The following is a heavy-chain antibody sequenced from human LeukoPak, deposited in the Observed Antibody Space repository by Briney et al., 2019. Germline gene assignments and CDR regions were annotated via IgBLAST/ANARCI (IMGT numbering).Heavy chain of an antibody. CDR3: ARDRYYYGSGSQYPFDP. V-gene: IGHV4-4*07. CDR1: GGSISSYY. Sequence: SETLSLTCAVSGGSISSYYWSWIRQPAGKGLEWIGRIYTSGSTNYNPSLKSRVTMSVDTSKNQFSLKLSSVTAADTAVYYCARDRYYYGSGSQYPFDPWGQGTLVTVSS. J-gene: IGHJ5*02. D-gene: IGHD3-10*01. CDR2: IYTSGST.